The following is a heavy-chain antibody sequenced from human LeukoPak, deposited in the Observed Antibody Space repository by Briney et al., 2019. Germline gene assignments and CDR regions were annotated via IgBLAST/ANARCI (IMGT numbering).Heavy chain of an antibody. D-gene: IGHD1-26*01. CDR2: IHYTGST. CDR1: GGSISSFF. J-gene: IGHJ4*02. CDR3: AREGDGSYGYDY. V-gene: IGHV4-59*01. Sequence: PSETLSLTCTVSGGSISSFFWNWIRQPPGKGLEWIGYIHYTGSTKDNPSLKSRVTTSVDTSKNQFSLKLSSVTAADTAVYYCAREGDGSYGYDYWGQGTLVTVSS.